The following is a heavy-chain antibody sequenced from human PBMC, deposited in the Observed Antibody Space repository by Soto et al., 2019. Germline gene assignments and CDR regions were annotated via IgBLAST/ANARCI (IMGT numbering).Heavy chain of an antibody. V-gene: IGHV4-34*01. CDR1: GGSFSGYY. Sequence: SETLSLTCAVYGGSFSGYYWSWIRQPPGKGLEWIGEINHSGSTNYNPSLKSRVTISVDTSKNQFSLKLSSVTAADTAVDYCARDLIAAAGEFDLWGRGTLVTVSS. J-gene: IGHJ2*01. D-gene: IGHD6-13*01. CDR2: INHSGST. CDR3: ARDLIAAAGEFDL.